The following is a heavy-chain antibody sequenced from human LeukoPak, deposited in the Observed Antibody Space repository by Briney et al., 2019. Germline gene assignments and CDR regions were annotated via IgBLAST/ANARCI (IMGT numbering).Heavy chain of an antibody. V-gene: IGHV1-18*01. CDR1: GYTFTSYG. CDR2: ISAYNGNT. Sequence: ASVKVSFKASGYTFTSYGISWVRQAPGQGLEWMGWISAYNGNTNYAQKLQGRVTMTTDTSTSTAYMELRSLRSDDTAVYYCARRKATVTPYNWFDPWGQGTLVTVSS. D-gene: IGHD4-11*01. J-gene: IGHJ5*02. CDR3: ARRKATVTPYNWFDP.